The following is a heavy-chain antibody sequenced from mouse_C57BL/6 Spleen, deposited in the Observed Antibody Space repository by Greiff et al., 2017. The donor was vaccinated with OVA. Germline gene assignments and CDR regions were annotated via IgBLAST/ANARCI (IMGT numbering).Heavy chain of an antibody. CDR2: INPNNGGT. Sequence: EVQLQQSGPELVKPGASVKISCKASGYTFTDYYMNWVKQSHGKSLEWIGDINPNNGGTSYNQKFKGKATLTVDKSSSTAYMELRSLTSEDSAVYYCASGGVQAWFAYWGQGTLVTVSA. V-gene: IGHV1-26*01. D-gene: IGHD2-14*01. CDR1: GYTFTDYY. J-gene: IGHJ3*01. CDR3: ASGGVQAWFAY.